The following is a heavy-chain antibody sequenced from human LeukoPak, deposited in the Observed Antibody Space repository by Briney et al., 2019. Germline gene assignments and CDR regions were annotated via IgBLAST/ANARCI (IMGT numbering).Heavy chain of an antibody. D-gene: IGHD3-16*02. CDR3: ARGERRLSTFDY. V-gene: IGHV4-4*02. Sequence: SETLSLTCAVSGDSISSSNWWSWVRQPPGKGLEWIGEIYHSGSTNYNPSLKSRVTISVDKPKNHFSLKLISVTAADTAVYYCARGERRLSTFDYWGQGTLVTVSS. CDR2: IYHSGST. CDR1: GDSISSSNW. J-gene: IGHJ4*02.